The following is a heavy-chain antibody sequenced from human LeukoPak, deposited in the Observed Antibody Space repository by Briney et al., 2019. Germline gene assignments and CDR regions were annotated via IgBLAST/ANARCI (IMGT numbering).Heavy chain of an antibody. CDR1: GAALSEYY. J-gene: IGHJ4*02. V-gene: IGHV4-34*01. CDR2: VAHKGPTVYSPTLNR. CDR3: VRQGTNSGYYLLDY. D-gene: IGHD3-22*01. Sequence: SETLSLTCAVYGAALSEYYWSWIRQSPGKGLEWIGEVAHKGPTVYSPTLNRKYNPSFKSRVTMSVDPSKNQFSLKLTSVSVADTATYYCVRQGTNSGYYLLDYWGQGHLVIVSS.